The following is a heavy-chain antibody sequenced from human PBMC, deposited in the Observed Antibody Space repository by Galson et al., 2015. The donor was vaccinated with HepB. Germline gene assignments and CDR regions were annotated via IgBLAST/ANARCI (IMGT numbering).Heavy chain of an antibody. Sequence: SLRLSCAGSGFTFSNYAMSWVRQAPGKGLEWVSLTSGSGGSTYYADSVKGRFTISRDNSKNTLYLQMNSLRAEDTAVYFCARDRDGSWSIDYWGQGTLVIVSS. V-gene: IGHV3-23*01. J-gene: IGHJ4*02. CDR1: GFTFSNYA. CDR2: TSGSGGST. D-gene: IGHD6-13*01. CDR3: ARDRDGSWSIDY.